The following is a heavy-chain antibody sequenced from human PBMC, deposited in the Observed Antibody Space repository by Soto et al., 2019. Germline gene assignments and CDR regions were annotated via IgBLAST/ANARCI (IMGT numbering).Heavy chain of an antibody. J-gene: IGHJ4*02. CDR2: IIPFFGTP. CDR3: AREVVTETTLGYFDY. D-gene: IGHD2-21*02. CDR1: GGTFSNDA. Sequence: QVHLVQSGAEVKKSGSSVRVSCTPSGGTFSNDAISWVRQAPGQGLEWLGRIIPFFGTPDYSQSFQGRLTITADESTGTAYMDLRSLRSDDTAVYYCAREVVTETTLGYFDYWGQGTLVTVSS. V-gene: IGHV1-69*01.